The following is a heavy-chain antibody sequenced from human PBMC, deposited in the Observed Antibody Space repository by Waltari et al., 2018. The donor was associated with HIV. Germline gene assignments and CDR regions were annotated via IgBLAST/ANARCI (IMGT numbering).Heavy chain of an antibody. D-gene: IGHD2-15*01. CDR3: ARGKDCGGGTCDGYHYYGMDV. CDR2: IKPDGTDT. CDR1: GFTFTTSW. J-gene: IGHJ6*02. Sequence: EVQLVESGGGLVQPGGSLRLSCAASGFTFTTSWVHWVRQAPGKGLVWVSRIKPDGTDTRYADSVNGRFTISRDNAKNTVYLQVNSLRGEDTSVYYCARGKDCGGGTCDGYHYYGMDVWGQGTTVTVSS. V-gene: IGHV3-74*01.